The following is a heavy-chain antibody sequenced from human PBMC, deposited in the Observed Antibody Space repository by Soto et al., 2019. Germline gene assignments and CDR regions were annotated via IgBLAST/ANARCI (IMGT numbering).Heavy chain of an antibody. CDR1: GDTFSSYP. Sequence: QVQLVQSGAEVRKPGSSVRVSCTTSGDTFSSYPITWVRQAPGQGLEWIGGITPLLRTTNYAQRFQGRVIVTADASTSTAYMELSSLRSEDTAVYYCAATRRYCGSTSCAFEYWGQGTLVTVSS. CDR3: AATRRYCGSTSCAFEY. D-gene: IGHD2-2*01. CDR2: ITPLLRTT. J-gene: IGHJ4*02. V-gene: IGHV1-69*01.